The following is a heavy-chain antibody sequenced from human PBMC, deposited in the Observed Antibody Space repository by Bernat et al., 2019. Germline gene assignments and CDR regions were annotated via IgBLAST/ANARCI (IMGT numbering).Heavy chain of an antibody. V-gene: IGHV3-15*07. D-gene: IGHD3-10*01. CDR3: TTRVRYGWGSYRVDY. CDR1: GFTFSNAW. CDR2: IKSKTDGGKT. Sequence: EVQLVESGGGLVKPGGSLRLSCAASGFTFSNAWMNWVRQAPGKGLEWVGRIKSKTDGGKTDYAAPVKGRFTMSRDDSKNTRYLQMNSLKTEDTAVYYCTTRVRYGWGSYRVDYWGQGTLVTVSS. J-gene: IGHJ4*02.